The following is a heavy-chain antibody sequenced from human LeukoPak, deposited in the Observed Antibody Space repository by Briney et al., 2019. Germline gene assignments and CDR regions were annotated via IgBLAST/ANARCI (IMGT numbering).Heavy chain of an antibody. CDR2: INPNSGGT. J-gene: IGHJ4*02. D-gene: IGHD6-19*01. Sequence: ASVTVSCKASGYTFTGYYMHWVRQAPGQGLEWMGWINPNSGGTNYAQKFQGRVTMTRDTSISTAYMELSRLRSDDTAVYYCARASREYSSGWYRVDYFDYWGQGTLVTVSS. CDR3: ARASREYSSGWYRVDYFDY. CDR1: GYTFTGYY. V-gene: IGHV1-2*02.